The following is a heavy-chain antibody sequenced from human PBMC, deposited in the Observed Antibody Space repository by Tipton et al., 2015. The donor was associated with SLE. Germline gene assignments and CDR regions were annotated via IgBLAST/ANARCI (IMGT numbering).Heavy chain of an antibody. D-gene: IGHD6-13*01. CDR1: GFTFSSYD. CDR2: ISGSGGST. J-gene: IGHJ4*02. V-gene: IGHV3-23*01. Sequence: SLRLSCAASGFTFSSYDMSWVRQAPGKGLEWVSAISGSGGSTYYADSVKGRFTISRDNSKNTLYLQMNSLRAEDTAVYYCAKGVFLSSSWYYFDYWGQGTLVTVSS. CDR3: AKGVFLSSSWYYFDY.